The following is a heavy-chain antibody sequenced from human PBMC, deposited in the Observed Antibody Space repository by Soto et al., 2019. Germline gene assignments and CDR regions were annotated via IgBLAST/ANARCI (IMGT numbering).Heavy chain of an antibody. Sequence: GGSLRLSCVASGFTFRNYFMNWIRQAPGKGPECLSYISSDESTVFYADSVKGRFTTSRDNAKNSVYLQMNSLRAEDTAVYYCARAEGHCSGGSCYSWNYYGMDDWGQGTTVTVSS. J-gene: IGHJ6*02. CDR3: ARAEGHCSGGSCYSWNYYGMDD. V-gene: IGHV3-11*01. CDR2: ISSDESTV. D-gene: IGHD2-15*01. CDR1: GFTFRNYF.